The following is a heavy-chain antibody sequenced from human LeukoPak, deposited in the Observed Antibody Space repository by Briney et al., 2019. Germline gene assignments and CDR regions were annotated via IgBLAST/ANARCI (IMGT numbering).Heavy chain of an antibody. D-gene: IGHD3-22*01. CDR3: ARGFWDSSGYYSDAFDT. Sequence: ASVKVSCKASGYTFTGYYMHWVRQAPGQGLEWMGRINPNSGGTNYAQKFQGRVTMTRDTSTSTVYMELSSLRSEDTAVYYCARGFWDSSGYYSDAFDTWGQGTMVTVSS. J-gene: IGHJ3*02. V-gene: IGHV1-2*06. CDR1: GYTFTGYY. CDR2: INPNSGGT.